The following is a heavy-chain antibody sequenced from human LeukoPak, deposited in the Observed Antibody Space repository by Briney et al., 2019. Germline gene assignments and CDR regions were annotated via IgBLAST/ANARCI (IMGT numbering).Heavy chain of an antibody. V-gene: IGHV3-11*01. Sequence: PGGSLRLSCAASGFTFSDYYVSWILQAPGKGLEWLSYISSDGTTIQYADSVKGRFTISRDNAKNSLYLQMNSLRAEDTAVYYCAREERLRWTAYWGQGTMVTVSS. J-gene: IGHJ4*02. D-gene: IGHD4-23*01. CDR3: AREERLRWTAY. CDR2: ISSDGTTI. CDR1: GFTFSDYY.